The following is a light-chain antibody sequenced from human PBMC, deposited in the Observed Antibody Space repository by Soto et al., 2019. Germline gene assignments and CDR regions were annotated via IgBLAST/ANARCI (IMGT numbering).Light chain of an antibody. CDR3: SSYTSSSTVV. J-gene: IGLJ2*01. CDR1: SSDVGGYNY. CDR2: DVS. V-gene: IGLV2-14*03. Sequence: QSVLTQPASVSGSPGQSISISCTGSSSDVGGYNYVSWYQHHPGKAPKLMIYDVSNRPSGVSNRFSGSRSGKAASLTISGLQAEDEADYYCSSYTSSSTVVFGGGTKVTVL.